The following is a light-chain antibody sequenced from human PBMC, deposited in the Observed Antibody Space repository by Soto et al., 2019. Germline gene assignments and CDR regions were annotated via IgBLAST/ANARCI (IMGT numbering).Light chain of an antibody. CDR2: AAS. CDR3: QQSYSTPLT. V-gene: IGKV1-39*01. CDR1: QSISSY. J-gene: IGKJ4*01. Sequence: DIQMTQSPSSLSASVGDRVTITCRASQSISSYLNWYQQKPGKAPKLLIYAASSLQCEVPSRFSGSGSGTDFTLTISSLQPEDFATYYCQQSYSTPLTFGGGTKVEIK.